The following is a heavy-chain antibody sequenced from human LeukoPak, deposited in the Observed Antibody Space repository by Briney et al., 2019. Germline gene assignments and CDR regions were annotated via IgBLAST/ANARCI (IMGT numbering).Heavy chain of an antibody. J-gene: IGHJ4*02. CDR1: GGSISSSSYY. CDR3: ARSITIFGVGTFDY. D-gene: IGHD3-3*01. CDR2: IYYSGST. V-gene: IGHV4-39*01. Sequence: SETLSLTCTVSGGSISSSSYYWGWIRQPPGKGLEWIGSIYYSGSTYYNPSLKSRVTISVDTSKNQFSLKLSSVTAADTAVYYCARSITIFGVGTFDYWGRGTLVTVSS.